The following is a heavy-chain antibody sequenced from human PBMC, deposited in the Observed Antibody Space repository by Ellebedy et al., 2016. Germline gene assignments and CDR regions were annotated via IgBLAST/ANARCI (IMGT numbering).Heavy chain of an antibody. D-gene: IGHD5-18*01. CDR2: ISYDGSNK. CDR1: GFTFSSYA. J-gene: IGHJ4*02. V-gene: IGHV3-30-3*01. Sequence: GGSLRLSCAASGFTFSSYAMHWVRQAPGKGLEWVAVISYDGSNKYYADSVKGRFTISRDNSKNTLYLQMNSLRAEDTAVYYCARDPGYSYGPSFDYWGQGTLVTVSS. CDR3: ARDPGYSYGPSFDY.